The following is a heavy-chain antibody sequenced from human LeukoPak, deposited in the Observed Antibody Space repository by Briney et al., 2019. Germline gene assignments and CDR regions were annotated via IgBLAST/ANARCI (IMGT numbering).Heavy chain of an antibody. CDR3: AACSGDYVWGSYKFSY. J-gene: IGHJ4*02. CDR2: ISAYNGNT. CDR1: GYTFTSYD. Sequence: GASVKVSCKASGYTFTSYDINWVRQAPGQGLEWMGWISAYNGNTNYAQKLQGRVTMTTDTSTSTAYMELRSLRSDDTAVYYCAACSGDYVWGSYKFSYWGQGTLVTVSS. D-gene: IGHD3-16*01. V-gene: IGHV1-18*01.